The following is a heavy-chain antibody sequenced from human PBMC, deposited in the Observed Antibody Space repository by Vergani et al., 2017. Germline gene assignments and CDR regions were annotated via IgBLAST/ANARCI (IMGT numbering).Heavy chain of an antibody. Sequence: QVQLQESGPGLVKPSETLSLTCTVSGGSVSSGSYYWSWIRQPAGKGLVWIGYISDSGSTNYNPSLKSRVTISADTSKNQCSLKLSSVTAADTAVYYCARGLXSTLTYYYGSGSYYYFDYWGQGTLVTVSS. J-gene: IGHJ4*02. CDR2: ISDSGST. CDR3: ARGLXSTLTYYYGSGSYYYFDY. CDR1: GGSVSSGSYY. V-gene: IGHV4-61*10. D-gene: IGHD3-10*01.